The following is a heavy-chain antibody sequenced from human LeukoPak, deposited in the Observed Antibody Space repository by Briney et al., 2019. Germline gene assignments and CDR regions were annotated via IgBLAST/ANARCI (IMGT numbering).Heavy chain of an antibody. Sequence: PGGSLRLSCAPSGLTLSHYYISCLRQAPGKGLEWVSSSRSSGRTIYYAASVKGRFTIFRDNAKNSLYLQMNSMRAEDTAVYYCARAESRNAYWGQGRLVTVSS. CDR2: SRSSGRTI. V-gene: IGHV3-11*01. D-gene: IGHD2-8*01. CDR1: GLTLSHYY. J-gene: IGHJ4*02. CDR3: ARAESRNAY.